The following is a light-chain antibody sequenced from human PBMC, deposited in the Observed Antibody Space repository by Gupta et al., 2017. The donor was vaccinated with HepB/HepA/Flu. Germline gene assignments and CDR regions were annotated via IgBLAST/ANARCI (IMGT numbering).Light chain of an antibody. J-gene: IGLJ3*02. V-gene: IGLV5-45*02. Sequence: VLTLPSSLPPSPGASPIPTCPFRGGIKVAMYRIYWYQQKPGSPPLYVLGYKSDSDKQQGSGVPSRFSGSKDASANAGILFLSGFQAEDEADYYCMIWHTSAWVLGGGTKLTVL. CDR3: MIWHTSAWV. CDR1: GGIKVAMYR. CDR2: YKSDSDK.